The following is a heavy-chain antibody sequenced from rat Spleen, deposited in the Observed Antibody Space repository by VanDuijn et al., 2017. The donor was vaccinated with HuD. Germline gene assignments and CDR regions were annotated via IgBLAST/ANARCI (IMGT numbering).Heavy chain of an antibody. CDR1: GFTFSDYN. CDR2: IIYDGTRT. V-gene: IGHV5S10*01. Sequence: EVQLVESGGGLVQPGRSMKLSCTALGFTFSDYNMAWVRQSPKKGLEWVATIIYDGTRTFYRDSVKGRFTVSRDNAKNTLYLQMDSLRSEDTATYYCATGPRILRLDWFAYWGQGTLVTVSS. J-gene: IGHJ3*01. CDR3: ATGPRILRLDWFAY. D-gene: IGHD1-6*01.